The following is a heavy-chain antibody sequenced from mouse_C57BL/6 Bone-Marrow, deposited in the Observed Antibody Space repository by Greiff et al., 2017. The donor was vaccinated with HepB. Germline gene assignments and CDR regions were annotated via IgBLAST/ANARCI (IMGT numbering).Heavy chain of an antibody. CDR3: ASHSHFDY. CDR1: GYTFTSYW. CDR2: IDPSDSYT. J-gene: IGHJ2*01. D-gene: IGHD1-2*01. Sequence: QVQLQQPGAELVMPGASVKLSCKASGYTFTSYWMHWVKQRPGQGLEWIGEIDPSDSYTNYNQKFKGKSTLTVDKSSSTAYMQLSSLTSEDSAVYYCASHSHFDYWGQGTTLTVSS. V-gene: IGHV1-69*01.